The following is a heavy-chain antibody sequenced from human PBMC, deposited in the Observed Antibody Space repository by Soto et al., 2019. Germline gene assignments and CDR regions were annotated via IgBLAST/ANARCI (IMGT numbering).Heavy chain of an antibody. D-gene: IGHD6-13*01. CDR3: AKSLSGSSWYHGAFDI. J-gene: IGHJ3*02. Sequence: GGSLRLSCAASGFTFSRYEMNWVRQAPGKGLEWVSYISSSGGSTYYADSVKGRFTISRDNSKNTLYLQMNSLRAEDTAVYYCAKSLSGSSWYHGAFDIWRQGTMVTVSS. V-gene: IGHV3-23*01. CDR1: GFTFSRYE. CDR2: ISSSGGST.